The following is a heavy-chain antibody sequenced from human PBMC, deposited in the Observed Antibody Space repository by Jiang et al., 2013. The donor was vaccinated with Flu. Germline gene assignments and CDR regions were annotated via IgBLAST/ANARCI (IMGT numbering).Heavy chain of an antibody. V-gene: IGHV4-4*09. CDR1: GVSIDNYY. CDR3: AKSNYDFWTGYYPDF. CDR2: IYTSGTT. J-gene: IGHJ4*02. Sequence: GPGLVKPSETLFLTCTVSGVSIDNYYWSWIRQPPGKGLEWIGYIYTSGTTTYNPSLKSRVAISADTSENQISLALTSVTAADTSVYYCAKSNYDFWTGYYPDFWGQGTLVTVSS. D-gene: IGHD3-3*01.